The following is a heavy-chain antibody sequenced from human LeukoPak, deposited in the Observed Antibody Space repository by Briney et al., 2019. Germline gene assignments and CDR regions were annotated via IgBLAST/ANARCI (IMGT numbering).Heavy chain of an antibody. CDR1: DYSISSHNY. CDR3: ARNDSSGYFDY. V-gene: IGHV4-38-2*01. Sequence: PSETLSLTCAVSDYSISSHNYWGWIRQPPGKGLEWIGSVYHSGSTHYSPSLKSRVTISVDTSKNQFSLKLSSVTAADTAVYYCARNDSSGYFDYWGQGTLVTVPS. CDR2: VYHSGST. D-gene: IGHD3-22*01. J-gene: IGHJ4*02.